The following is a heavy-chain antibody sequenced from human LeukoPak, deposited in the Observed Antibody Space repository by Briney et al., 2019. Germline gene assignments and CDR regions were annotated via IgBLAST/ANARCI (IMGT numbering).Heavy chain of an antibody. CDR1: GGSFSDYY. V-gene: IGHV4-34*01. CDR3: ARGVARHWYFDL. Sequence: SETLSLTCAVYGGSFSDYYWSCIRQPPGKGLEWIGEINHSGSTNYNPSLKSRVSISVDTSKNQFSLKLSSVTVADTAVYHCARGVARHWYFDLWGRGTPVTVSS. CDR2: INHSGST. J-gene: IGHJ2*01. D-gene: IGHD2-15*01.